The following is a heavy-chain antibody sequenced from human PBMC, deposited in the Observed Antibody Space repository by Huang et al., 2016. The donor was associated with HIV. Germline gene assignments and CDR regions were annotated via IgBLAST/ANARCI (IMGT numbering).Heavy chain of an antibody. CDR1: GASISGTGYY. CDR3: ARHPVAGFYFDF. Sequence: QLQLQESGPGLVKPSGTLSLSCTVSGASISGTGYYWGWIRQPPGKGLEWIGSIYYSGSTYYNPSLKSRVSVSVDASRNQFSLNLSSMTAADTAGYYCARHPVAGFYFDFWGQGTLVTVSS. CDR2: IYYSGST. D-gene: IGHD6-19*01. V-gene: IGHV4-39*01. J-gene: IGHJ4*02.